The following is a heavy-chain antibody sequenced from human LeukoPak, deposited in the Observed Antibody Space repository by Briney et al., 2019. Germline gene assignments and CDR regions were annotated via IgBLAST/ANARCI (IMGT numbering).Heavy chain of an antibody. V-gene: IGHV4-59*01. Sequence: SETLSLTCTVSGGSISSYYWSWIRQPPGKGLEWIGYIYYSGSTNYNPSLKSRVTISVDTSKKQFSLKLSSVTAADTAVYYCAKFHDETVGATGFDYWGQGTLVTVSS. CDR2: IYYSGST. J-gene: IGHJ4*02. CDR1: GGSISSYY. CDR3: AKFHDETVGATGFDY. D-gene: IGHD1-26*01.